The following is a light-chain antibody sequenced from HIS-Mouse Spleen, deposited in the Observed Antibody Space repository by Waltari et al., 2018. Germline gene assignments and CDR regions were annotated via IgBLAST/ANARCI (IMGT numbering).Light chain of an antibody. J-gene: IGLJ3*02. V-gene: IGLV2-23*01. CDR2: EGS. Sequence: QSALTQPASVSGSPGQSITISCTGTSSDVGSYHLVSWYQHPPGKAPKLMIYEGSKRPSGVSNRFSGSKSGNTASLTISGLQAEDEADYYCCSYAGSSTWVFGGGTKLTVL. CDR1: SSDVGSYHL. CDR3: CSYAGSSTWV.